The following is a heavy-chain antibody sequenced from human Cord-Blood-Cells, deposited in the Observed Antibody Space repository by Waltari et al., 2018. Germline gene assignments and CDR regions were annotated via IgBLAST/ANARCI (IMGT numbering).Heavy chain of an antibody. Sequence: EVKKPGSSVKVSCKASGGTFSSYAISWVRQAPGQGLEWMGGIIPIFGTANYAQKFQGRVTITADESTSTAYMELSSLRSEDTAVYYCARGVFHRPSGVFWSGYYTFDAFDIWGQGTMVTVSS. CDR1: GGTFSSYA. D-gene: IGHD3-3*01. CDR3: ARGVFHRPSGVFWSGYYTFDAFDI. V-gene: IGHV1-69*01. CDR2: IIPIFGTA. J-gene: IGHJ3*02.